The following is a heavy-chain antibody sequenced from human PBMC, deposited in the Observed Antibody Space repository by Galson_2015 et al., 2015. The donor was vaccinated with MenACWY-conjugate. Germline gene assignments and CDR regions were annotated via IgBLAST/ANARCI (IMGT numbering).Heavy chain of an antibody. CDR1: GGSASSSGYY. CDR2: IYDGRTT. Sequence: ETLSLTCTVSGGSASSSGYYWTWIRQPPGKGLEWIGLIYDGRTTKYNPSLKGRVTISLDTSTRTAYMELRSLRSDDTAVYYCARENSGYDVNWGQGTLVTVSS. CDR3: ARENSGYDVN. V-gene: IGHV4-61*08. J-gene: IGHJ4*02. D-gene: IGHD5-12*01.